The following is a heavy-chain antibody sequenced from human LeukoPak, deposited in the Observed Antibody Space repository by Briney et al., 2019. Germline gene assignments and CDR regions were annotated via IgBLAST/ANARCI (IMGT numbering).Heavy chain of an antibody. CDR1: GYTFTGYY. V-gene: IGHV1-2*02. CDR3: ARAEYYYDSSGYYCYFDY. D-gene: IGHD3-22*01. CDR2: INPNSGGT. Sequence: ASVKVSCKASGYTFTGYYMHWVRQAPGQGREWMGWINPNSGGTNYAQKFQGRVTMTRDTSISTAYMELSRLRSDDTAVYYCARAEYYYDSSGYYCYFDYWGQGTLVTVSS. J-gene: IGHJ4*02.